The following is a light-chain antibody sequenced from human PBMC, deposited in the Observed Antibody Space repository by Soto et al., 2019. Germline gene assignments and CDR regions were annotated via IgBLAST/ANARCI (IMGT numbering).Light chain of an antibody. Sequence: EIVLTQSPGTLSLSPGERATLSCRTSQSVSSSYLAWYQQKPGEAPSLLIYDTSDRATGIPDRSSASGDGTDFTLTISRLEAEGFAVYYWQHYGTSALFGPGTKVDIK. CDR1: QSVSSSY. J-gene: IGKJ3*01. V-gene: IGKV3-20*01. CDR2: DTS. CDR3: QHYGTSAL.